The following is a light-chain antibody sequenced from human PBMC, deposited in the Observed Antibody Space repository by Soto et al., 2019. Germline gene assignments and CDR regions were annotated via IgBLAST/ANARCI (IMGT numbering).Light chain of an antibody. V-gene: IGKV3-20*01. J-gene: IGKJ1*01. CDR3: QQYGSSPRT. CDR2: GTS. Sequence: ETVLTQSPGTLSLSPGERATLSCWASQSVGSGYLAWYQQKPGQAPRLLIYGTSNRATGIPDRFSGSGSGTDFSLTISSLEPGDLAVYYCQQYGSSPRTFGQGTKVDIK. CDR1: QSVGSGY.